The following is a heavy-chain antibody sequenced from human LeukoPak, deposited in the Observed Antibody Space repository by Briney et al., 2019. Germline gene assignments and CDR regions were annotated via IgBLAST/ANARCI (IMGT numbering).Heavy chain of an antibody. CDR3: ARGLMGGYPHFDY. CDR1: GFTFDDLD. J-gene: IGHJ4*02. Sequence: GSLKLPFAASGFTFDDLDINWGRQAPGEGLGGGFHINWNGNTIGYADSMKGRFTISRDNAKNSVFLQMNSLRTEDTALYCCARGLMGGYPHFDYWGQGTLVTVSS. D-gene: IGHD3-22*01. CDR2: INWNGNTI. V-gene: IGHV3-20*03.